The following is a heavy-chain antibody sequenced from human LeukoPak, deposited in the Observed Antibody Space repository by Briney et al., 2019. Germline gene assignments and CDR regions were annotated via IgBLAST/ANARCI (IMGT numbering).Heavy chain of an antibody. CDR2: ISASGGKT. CDR1: GFIFNDYA. V-gene: IGHV3-23*01. D-gene: IGHD3-10*01. CDR3: AKWTRTTLFRGDRARFDS. Sequence: GGSLRLTCAASGFIFNDYAMSWVRQVPGKGLECVSVISASGGKTYYADSVKGRFTISRDTSKTTISLQMNSLRVEDSAVYYCAKWTRTTLFRGDRARFDSWGQGTLVTVSS. J-gene: IGHJ4*02.